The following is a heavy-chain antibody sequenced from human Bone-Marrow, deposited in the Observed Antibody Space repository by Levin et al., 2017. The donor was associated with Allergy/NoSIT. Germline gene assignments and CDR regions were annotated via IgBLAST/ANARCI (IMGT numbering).Heavy chain of an antibody. CDR1: GFTFRRYA. D-gene: IGHD6-6*01. CDR2: ISGSGGRT. V-gene: IGHV3-23*01. CDR3: AGNEYSVSPQDY. J-gene: IGHJ4*02. Sequence: GESPKISCAASGFTFRRYAMTWVRQAPGKGLEWVSAISGSGGRTYYADSVRGRFTISRDNSKNTLYPQMNSLRAEDTATYFCAGNEYSVSPQDYWGQGALVTVSS.